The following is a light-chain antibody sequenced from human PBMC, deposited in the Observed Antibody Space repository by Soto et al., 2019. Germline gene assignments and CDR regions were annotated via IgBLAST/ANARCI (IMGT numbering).Light chain of an antibody. J-gene: IGKJ2*01. CDR2: GTS. V-gene: IGKV3-20*01. Sequence: EIVLTQSPDTLSLSPGERATLSCRTSQSVSSTYFAWYQQKPGQAPRLLIYGTSNRATGIQDRFSGSGSGTDFTLTISRLEPEDFAVYYCQQYDTSPPGYTFGQGTKLEIK. CDR3: QQYDTSPPGYT. CDR1: QSVSSTY.